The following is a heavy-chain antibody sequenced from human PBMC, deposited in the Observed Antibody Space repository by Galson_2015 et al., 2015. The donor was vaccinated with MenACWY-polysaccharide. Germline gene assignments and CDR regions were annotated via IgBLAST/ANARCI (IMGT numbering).Heavy chain of an antibody. Sequence: SETLSLTCTASGASINSYNWWHWVRQPPGKGLEWIGEIYHSGSANYNPSFKSRVSISVDRSKNQFSLRLTSVTAADTAVYYCARDLLDEFDYWGQGTLVTVSS. CDR3: ARDLLDEFDY. CDR2: IYHSGSA. D-gene: IGHD3-3*02. CDR1: GASINSYNW. J-gene: IGHJ4*02. V-gene: IGHV4-4*02.